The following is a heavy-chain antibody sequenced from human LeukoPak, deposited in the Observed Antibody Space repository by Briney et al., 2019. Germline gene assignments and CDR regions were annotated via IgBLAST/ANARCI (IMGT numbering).Heavy chain of an antibody. CDR1: GFTFSSYS. V-gene: IGHV3-21*01. CDR2: ISSSSSYI. Sequence: GGSLRLSCAASGFTFSSYSMNWVPQAPGKGLEWVSSISSSSSYIYYADSVKGRFTISRDNAKNSLYLQMNSLRAEDTAVYYCARDYMITFGGVIVPHDAFDIWGQGTMVTVSS. CDR3: ARDYMITFGGVIVPHDAFDI. D-gene: IGHD3-16*02. J-gene: IGHJ3*02.